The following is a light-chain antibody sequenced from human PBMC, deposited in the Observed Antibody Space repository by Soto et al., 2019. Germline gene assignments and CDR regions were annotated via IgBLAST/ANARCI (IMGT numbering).Light chain of an antibody. Sequence: EIMLTQSPGTLSLSPGERATLSCRASQSVSSSLAWYQQKPGQAPRLLIYGASSRATGIPDRFSGSGSGTDFTLTISRLEPEDFAVYYCQQYGSSPPITFGQGTRLEIK. V-gene: IGKV3-20*01. CDR2: GAS. J-gene: IGKJ5*01. CDR1: QSVSSS. CDR3: QQYGSSPPIT.